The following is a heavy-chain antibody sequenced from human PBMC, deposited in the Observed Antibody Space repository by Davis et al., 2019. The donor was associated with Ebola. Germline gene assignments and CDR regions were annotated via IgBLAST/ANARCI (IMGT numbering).Heavy chain of an antibody. J-gene: IGHJ3*02. Sequence: PSETLSLTCAASGFTFSVYAMTWVRQAPGKGLEWVAGISVRGDGTSYSDSVKGRFTISRDNSKNTLYLQMNSLRAEDTAVYYCAKAQECSSTTCYAFDIWGQGTMVTVSS. CDR3: AKAQECSSTTCYAFDI. D-gene: IGHD6-13*01. CDR1: GFTFSVYA. CDR2: ISVRGDGT. V-gene: IGHV3-23*01.